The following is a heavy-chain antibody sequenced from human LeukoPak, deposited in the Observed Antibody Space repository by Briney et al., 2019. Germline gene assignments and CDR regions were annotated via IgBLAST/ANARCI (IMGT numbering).Heavy chain of an antibody. V-gene: IGHV1-2*02. Sequence: ASVKDSCKASGYTFTGYYMHWVRQAPGQGLEWMGWINPNSVGTNYAQKFQGRVTMTRETSISTAYMELRRLRSDGTAVYYCARDQHNWVDPSGQGTLVSVSS. J-gene: IGHJ5*02. CDR1: GYTFTGYY. CDR3: ARDQHNWVDP. CDR2: INPNSVGT.